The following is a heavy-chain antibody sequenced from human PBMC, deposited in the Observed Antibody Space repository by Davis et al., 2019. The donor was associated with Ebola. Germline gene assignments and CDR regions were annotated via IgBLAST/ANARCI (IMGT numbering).Heavy chain of an antibody. CDR3: ARVHGDDGYYGMDV. J-gene: IGHJ6*02. CDR1: GFTFSRYA. V-gene: IGHV3-53*01. Sequence: GESLKISCAASGFTFSRYAMSWVRQAPGKGLEWVSVIYSGGSTYYADSVKGRFTISRDNSKNTLYLQMNSLRAEDTAVYYCARVHGDDGYYGMDVWGQGTTVTVSS. CDR2: IYSGGST. D-gene: IGHD4-17*01.